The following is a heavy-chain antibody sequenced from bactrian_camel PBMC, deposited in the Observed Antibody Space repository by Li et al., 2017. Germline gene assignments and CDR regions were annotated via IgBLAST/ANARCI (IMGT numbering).Heavy chain of an antibody. V-gene: IGHV3S53*01. Sequence: HVQLVESGGGSVQAGGTLRLSCVASKSTVRISRMAWFRQAPGTEREGLAVIRSDGILAYSESVRGRFTISGDIAKNALYLEMTKLEPEDTAMYYCAADPQWAASLSRSLSTRDFGYWGQGTQVTVS. CDR1: KSTVRISR. CDR3: AADPQWAASLSRSLSTRDFGY. CDR2: IRSDGIL. D-gene: IGHD1*01. J-gene: IGHJ6*01.